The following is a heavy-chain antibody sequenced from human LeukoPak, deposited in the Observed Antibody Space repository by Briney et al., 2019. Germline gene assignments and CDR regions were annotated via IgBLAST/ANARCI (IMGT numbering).Heavy chain of an antibody. CDR1: GGSFSGYY. V-gene: IGHV4-34*01. CDR3: ARGRGYDFDY. J-gene: IGHJ4*02. D-gene: IGHD2-15*01. CDR2: INHSGST. Sequence: SETLSLTCAVYGGSFSGYYWSWIRQPPGKGLEWVGEINHSGSTNYNPSLKSRVTISVDTSKNQFSLKLSSVTAADTAVYYCARGRGYDFDYWGQGTLVTVPS.